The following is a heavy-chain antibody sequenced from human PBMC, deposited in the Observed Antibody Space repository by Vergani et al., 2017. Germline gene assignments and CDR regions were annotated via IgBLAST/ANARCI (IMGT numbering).Heavy chain of an antibody. V-gene: IGHV3-9*02. CDR1: GFTSAGYA. CDR2: ISWNSNSI. D-gene: IGHD6-6*01. J-gene: IGHJ5*02. Sequence: EVQLEESGGGLVLPGRSLRLPCVASGFTSAGYAMHWVRQAPGKGLEWVSGISWNSNSIGYAGSVKGRFTISRDNAKNYLYLQMNSLRAEDTALYYCAKDLGTSSGGVWFDPWGQGTMVTVAS. CDR3: AKDLGTSSGGVWFDP.